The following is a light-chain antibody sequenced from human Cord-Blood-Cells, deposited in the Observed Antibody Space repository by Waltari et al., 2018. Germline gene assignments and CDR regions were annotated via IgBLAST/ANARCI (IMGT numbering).Light chain of an antibody. J-gene: IGKJ1*01. CDR1: QSLLHSNVYNY. V-gene: IGKV2-28*01. CDR2: LGS. CDR3: MQALQTPWT. Sequence: DIGMPQSPPSLPVPHGAQAPISSRCIQSLLHSNVYNYLDWYLQKPGQSPQLLIYLGSNRASGVPDRFSGSGSGTDFTLNISRVEAEDVGIYYCMQALQTPWTFGQGTKVEIK.